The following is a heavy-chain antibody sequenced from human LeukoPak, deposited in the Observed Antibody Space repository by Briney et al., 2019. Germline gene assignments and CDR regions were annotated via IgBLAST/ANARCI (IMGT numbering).Heavy chain of an antibody. CDR1: GFTFSRYA. Sequence: QTGGSLRLSCAASGFTFSRYAMSWVRQAPGKGLEWVSGVSGSGGSTYYADSVKGRFTISRDNSKNTLYLQMDSLRAEDTAVYYCAKDLDIVATITGNWGQGTLVTVSS. D-gene: IGHD5-12*01. CDR3: AKDLDIVATITGN. J-gene: IGHJ4*02. V-gene: IGHV3-23*01. CDR2: VSGSGGST.